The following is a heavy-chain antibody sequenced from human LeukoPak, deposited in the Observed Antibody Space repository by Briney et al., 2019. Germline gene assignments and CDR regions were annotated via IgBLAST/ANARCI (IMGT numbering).Heavy chain of an antibody. Sequence: GASVKVSCKVSGYTLTELSMHWVRQAPGKGLEWMGGFDPEDGETIYAQKFQGRVTMTEDTSTDTAYMELSSLRSEDTAVYYCATESHIVVVPAARGAFDIWGQGTMVTVSS. CDR1: GYTLTELS. V-gene: IGHV1-24*01. D-gene: IGHD2-2*01. CDR2: FDPEDGET. J-gene: IGHJ3*02. CDR3: ATESHIVVVPAARGAFDI.